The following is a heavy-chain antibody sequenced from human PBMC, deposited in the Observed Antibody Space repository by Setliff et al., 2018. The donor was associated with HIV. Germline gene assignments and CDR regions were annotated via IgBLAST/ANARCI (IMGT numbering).Heavy chain of an antibody. CDR1: GGTFSSYA. D-gene: IGHD3-22*01. J-gene: IGHJ4*02. CDR3: ARDYYDSSGYIFFPGLPDY. Sequence: ASVKVSCKASGGTFSSYAISWVRQAPRQGLEWMGGIIPIFGTANYAQKFQGRVTMTRDTSISTAYMELSRLRSDDTAVYYCARDYYDSSGYIFFPGLPDYWGQGTLVTVSS. V-gene: IGHV1-69*05. CDR2: IIPIFGTA.